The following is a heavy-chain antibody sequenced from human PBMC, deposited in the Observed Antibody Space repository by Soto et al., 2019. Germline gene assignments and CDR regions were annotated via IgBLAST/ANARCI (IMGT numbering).Heavy chain of an antibody. CDR1: GGSISSGGYS. Sequence: SETLSLTCAVSGGSISSGGYSWSWIRQPPGKGLEWIGYMYHSGSTNYNPSLKSRVTISVDTSKNQFSLKLTSVTAADTAVYYCARSYYDSGNYYNSARYYFDYWGQGTPVTVSS. V-gene: IGHV4-30-2*01. CDR2: MYHSGST. D-gene: IGHD3-10*01. CDR3: ARSYYDSGNYYNSARYYFDY. J-gene: IGHJ4*02.